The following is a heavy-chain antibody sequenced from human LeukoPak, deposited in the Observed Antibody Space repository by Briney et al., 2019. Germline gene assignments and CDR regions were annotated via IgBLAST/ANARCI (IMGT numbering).Heavy chain of an antibody. Sequence: GRSLRLSCAASGFTFSSYGMHWVRQAPGKGLEWVAVISYDGSNKYYADSVKGRFTISRDNSKNTLYLQMNSLRAEDTAVYYCVRDHHRRLYDSQARDTFDIWGRGTMVTVSS. CDR2: ISYDGSNK. J-gene: IGHJ3*02. CDR1: GFTFSSYG. V-gene: IGHV3-30*03. D-gene: IGHD5/OR15-5a*01. CDR3: VRDHHRRLYDSQARDTFDI.